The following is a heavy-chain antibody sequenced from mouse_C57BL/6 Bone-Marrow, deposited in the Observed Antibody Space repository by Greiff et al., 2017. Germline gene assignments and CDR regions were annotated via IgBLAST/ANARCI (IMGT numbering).Heavy chain of an antibody. CDR1: GYTFTSYW. Sequence: VQLQQPGAELVRPGTSVKLSCKASGYTFTSYWMHWVKQRPGQGLEWIGVIDPSDSYTNYNQKFKGKATLTVDTSSSTAYMQLSSLTSEDSAVYYCAGDGYPGAMDDWGQGTSVTVSS. J-gene: IGHJ4*01. CDR3: AGDGYPGAMDD. CDR2: IDPSDSYT. V-gene: IGHV1-59*01. D-gene: IGHD2-3*01.